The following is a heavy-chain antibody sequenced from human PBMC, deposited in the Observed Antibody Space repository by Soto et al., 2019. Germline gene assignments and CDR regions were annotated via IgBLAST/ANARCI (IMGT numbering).Heavy chain of an antibody. CDR2: IWYDGSNK. J-gene: IGHJ3*02. CDR1: GFTFSSYG. Sequence: GGSLRLSCAASGFTFSSYGMHWVRQAPGKGLEWVAVIWYDGSNKYYADSVKGRFTISGDNSKNTLYLQMNSLRAEDTAVYYCARADALLGLWTRPDGDAFDIWGQGTMVTVSS. CDR3: ARADALLGLWTRPDGDAFDI. D-gene: IGHD2-2*01. V-gene: IGHV3-33*01.